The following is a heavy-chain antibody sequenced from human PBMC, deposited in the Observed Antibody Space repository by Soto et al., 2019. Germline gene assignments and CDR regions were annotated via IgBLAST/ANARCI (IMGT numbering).Heavy chain of an antibody. CDR1: GFTFDDYA. CDR2: ISWNGGNI. J-gene: IGHJ3*02. V-gene: IGHV3-9*01. CDR3: ARDLGISPGMDPSDI. Sequence: GGSLRLSCAASGFTFDDYAMHWVRQAPGKGLEWVSGISWNGGNIGYADSVKGRFTTSRDNAKNYLYLQMNSLRAEDTALYYCARDLGISPGMDPSDIWGQGTMVTVSS. D-gene: IGHD7-27*01.